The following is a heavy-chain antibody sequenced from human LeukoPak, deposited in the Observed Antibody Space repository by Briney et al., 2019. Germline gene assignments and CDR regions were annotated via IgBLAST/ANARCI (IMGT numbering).Heavy chain of an antibody. CDR2: ISSNNGNT. V-gene: IGHV1-18*01. J-gene: IGHJ4*02. CDR3: ARGGSYYYDSSGYPLDY. Sequence: ASVKVSCKASGYIFTTFGFTWVRQAPGQGLEWMGWISSNNGNTNYAQNLQGRVTMTTDTSTSTAYMELRSLRSDDTAVYYCARGGSYYYDSSGYPLDYWGQGTLVTVSS. D-gene: IGHD3-22*01. CDR1: GYIFTTFG.